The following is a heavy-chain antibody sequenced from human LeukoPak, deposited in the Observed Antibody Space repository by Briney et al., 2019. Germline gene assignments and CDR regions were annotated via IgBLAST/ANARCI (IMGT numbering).Heavy chain of an antibody. Sequence: SETLSLTXAVYGGSFSGYYWSWIRQPPGKGLEWIGEINHSGSTNYNPSLKSRVTISVDTSKNQFSLKLSSVTAADTAVYYCARGRPCSSTSCWTSGYYYMDVWGKGTTVTVSS. V-gene: IGHV4-34*01. CDR2: INHSGST. CDR1: GGSFSGYY. J-gene: IGHJ6*03. CDR3: ARGRPCSSTSCWTSGYYYMDV. D-gene: IGHD2-2*01.